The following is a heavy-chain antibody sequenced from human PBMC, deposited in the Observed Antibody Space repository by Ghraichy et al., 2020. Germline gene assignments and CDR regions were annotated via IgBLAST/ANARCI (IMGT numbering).Heavy chain of an antibody. Sequence: SQTLSLTCAVYGGSFSGYYGSWIRQPPGKGLEWIGSIYYSGSTYYNPSLKSRVTISVDTSENQFSLKLTSVTTADTAVYYCARQAMDIVVVVSATFDYWGQGTLVTVSS. CDR3: ARQAMDIVVVVSATFDY. CDR1: GGSFSGYY. CDR2: IYYSGST. V-gene: IGHV4-34*01. D-gene: IGHD2-15*01. J-gene: IGHJ4*02.